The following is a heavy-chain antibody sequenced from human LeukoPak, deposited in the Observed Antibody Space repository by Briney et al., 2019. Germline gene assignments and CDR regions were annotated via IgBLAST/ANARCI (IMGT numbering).Heavy chain of an antibody. J-gene: IGHJ1*01. V-gene: IGHV3-30*02. CDR1: GFTFSSYG. CDR2: IRYDGSNK. CDR3: AKDRGITLIPSSEYFQH. Sequence: GGSLRLSCAASGFTFSSYGMHWVRQAPGKGLEWVAFIRYDGSNKYYADSVKGRFTISRDNSKNTLYLQMNSLRAEDTAVYYCAKDRGITLIPSSEYFQHWGQGTLVTVSS. D-gene: IGHD3-22*01.